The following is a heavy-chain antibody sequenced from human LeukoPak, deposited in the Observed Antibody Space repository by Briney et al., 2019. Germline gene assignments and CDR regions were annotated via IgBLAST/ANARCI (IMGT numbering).Heavy chain of an antibody. CDR2: IYHSGST. J-gene: IGHJ4*02. Sequence: SETLPLTCTLSGGSISTYYWSWIRQPPGKGLEWIGYIYHSGSTNYNPSLKSRVTISVDTSKNQFSLKLSSVTAADTAVYYCARGGGYASPIGYWGQGALVTVSS. CDR3: ARGGGYASPIGY. CDR1: GGSISTYY. V-gene: IGHV4-59*01. D-gene: IGHD5-12*01.